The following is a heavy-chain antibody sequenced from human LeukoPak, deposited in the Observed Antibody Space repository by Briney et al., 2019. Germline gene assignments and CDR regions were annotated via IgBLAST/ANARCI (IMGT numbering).Heavy chain of an antibody. V-gene: IGHV1-18*01. J-gene: IGHJ5*02. D-gene: IGHD6-13*01. CDR3: ARALYSSGWSLFPDP. CDR1: GYTFTSYG. CDR2: ISAYNGNT. Sequence: ASVKVSCKASGYTFTSYGISWVRQAPGQGLEWMGWISAYNGNTNYAQKLQGRVTMTTDTSTSTAYMELRSLRSDDTAVYYCARALYSSGWSLFPDPWGQGTLVTVSS.